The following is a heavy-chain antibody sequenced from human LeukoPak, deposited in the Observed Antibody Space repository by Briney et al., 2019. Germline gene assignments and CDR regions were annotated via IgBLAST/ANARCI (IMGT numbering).Heavy chain of an antibody. J-gene: IGHJ4*02. CDR1: GGSIGTYY. CDR3: ARGGDYTSGSYYNY. V-gene: IGHV4-59*01. D-gene: IGHD3-10*01. Sequence: SETLSLTCTVSGGSIGTYYWSWIRQPPGKGLEWIGYIYHSGSTNYNPSLKSRVTISLDTSKNQFSLRLTSVTAADTAIYYCARGGDYTSGSYYNYWGQGTLVTVSS. CDR2: IYHSGST.